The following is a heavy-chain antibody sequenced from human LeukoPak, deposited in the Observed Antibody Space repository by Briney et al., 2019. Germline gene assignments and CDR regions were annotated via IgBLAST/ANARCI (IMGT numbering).Heavy chain of an antibody. Sequence: ASVKVSCKASGYTFTGYYLHWVRQAPGQGLEWMGWINPDSGDTNYLQKFQGRVTMTRDTSTSTAYMELRRMRSDDTAVFSVTRDLLGGSETFDPWGQGTLVTVSS. CDR3: TRDLLGGSETFDP. CDR1: GYTFTGYY. CDR2: INPDSGDT. J-gene: IGHJ5*02. D-gene: IGHD3-10*01. V-gene: IGHV1-2*02.